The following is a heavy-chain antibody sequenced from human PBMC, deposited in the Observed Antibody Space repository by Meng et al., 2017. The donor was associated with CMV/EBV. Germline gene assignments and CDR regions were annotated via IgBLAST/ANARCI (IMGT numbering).Heavy chain of an antibody. CDR2: INWNGGSA. V-gene: IGHV3-20*01. D-gene: IGHD6-13*01. CDR3: ARVAAAGDFDY. J-gene: IGHJ4*02. CDR1: GFTFEDYG. Sequence: GEFLKISCAASGFTFEDYGMSQVRQAPGKGLEWVSGINWNGGSAGYADSVKGRFTISRDNAKNSLYLQMNSLRAEDTALYRGARVAAAGDFDYWGQGTLVTVSS.